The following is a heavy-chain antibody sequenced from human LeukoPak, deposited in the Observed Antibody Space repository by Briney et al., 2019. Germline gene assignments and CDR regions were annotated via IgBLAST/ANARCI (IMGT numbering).Heavy chain of an antibody. CDR3: ARDQYYYDSSGYYRFDY. Sequence: AETLSLTCTVSGGSISSYYWSWIRQPAGKGLEWIGRIYTSGSTNYNPSLKGRVTMSVDTSKNQFSLKLSSVTAADTAVYYCARDQYYYDSSGYYRFDYWGQGTLVTVSS. V-gene: IGHV4-4*07. J-gene: IGHJ4*02. CDR2: IYTSGST. D-gene: IGHD3-22*01. CDR1: GGSISSYY.